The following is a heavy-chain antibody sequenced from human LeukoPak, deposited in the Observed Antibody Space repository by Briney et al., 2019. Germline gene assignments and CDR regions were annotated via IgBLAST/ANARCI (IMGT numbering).Heavy chain of an antibody. J-gene: IGHJ4*02. D-gene: IGHD1-26*01. CDR2: SGTGGRT. CDR1: GFIFSDYV. CDR3: ARASGAFDY. V-gene: IGHV3-23*01. Sequence: GGSLRLSCAGSGFIFSDYVMSWVRQAPGKGLEWVSGSGTGGRTYYADSVKGRFTISRDNSKKTVFLQMDGLRAEDTAVYYCARASGAFDYWGQGTLVTVSS.